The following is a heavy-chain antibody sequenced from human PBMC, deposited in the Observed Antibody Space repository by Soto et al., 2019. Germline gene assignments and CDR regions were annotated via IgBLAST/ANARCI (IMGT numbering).Heavy chain of an antibody. D-gene: IGHD3-10*01. CDR1: GYTFKNYD. J-gene: IGHJ2*01. CDR2: MNPNSGNT. CDR3: ARRMTWSLWCFDL. V-gene: IGHV1-8*01. Sequence: QVQLLQSGAEVKKPGASVRVSCRASGYTFKNYDINWVRRAPGQGLEWMGWMNPNSGNTGYAQKSQDRVTMTSDTSTRTAYMELSSLTAEDTALYYCARRMTWSLWCFDLWGSGTQVTVSS.